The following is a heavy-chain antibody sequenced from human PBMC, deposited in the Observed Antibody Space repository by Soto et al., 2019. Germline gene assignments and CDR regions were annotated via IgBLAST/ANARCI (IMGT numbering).Heavy chain of an antibody. CDR2: IIPILGIA. V-gene: IGHV1-69*02. CDR1: GGTFSSYT. Sequence: ASVKVSCKASGGTFSSYTISWVRQAPGQGLEWMGRIIPILGIANYAQKFQGRVTITADKSTSTAYMELSSLRSEDTAVYYCALDSSGYWADYYYYGMDVWGQGTTVTVSS. CDR3: ALDSSGYWADYYYYGMDV. D-gene: IGHD3-22*01. J-gene: IGHJ6*02.